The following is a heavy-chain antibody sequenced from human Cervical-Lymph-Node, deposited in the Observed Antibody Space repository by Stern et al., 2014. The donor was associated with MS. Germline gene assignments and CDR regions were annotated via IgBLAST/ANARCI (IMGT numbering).Heavy chain of an antibody. D-gene: IGHD3-3*01. CDR2: IYPKTGDT. V-gene: IGHV1-2*06. J-gene: IGHJ4*02. CDR1: GYTFNDYH. Sequence: QVQLVESGAAATKPGASVQVSCKASGYTFNDYHMHWVRQAPGQGPEWMGRIYPKTGDTKYAHKFQGRVTMTRDTSIKTAYMELSGLRSDDTAVYYCARDLGFGNYWGQGTLVTVSS. CDR3: ARDLGFGNY.